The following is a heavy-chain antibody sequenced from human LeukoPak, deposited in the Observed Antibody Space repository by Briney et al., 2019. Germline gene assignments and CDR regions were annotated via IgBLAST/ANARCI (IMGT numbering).Heavy chain of an antibody. CDR1: GGSISSYY. Sequence: SETLSLTCTVSGGSISSYYWSWLRQPPGKGLEWIGYIYYSGSINYNPSLKSRVTISVDTSKNQFSLKLSSVTAADTAVYYCSVGSSWYSPYTFDIWGQGTMVTVSS. D-gene: IGHD6-13*01. CDR2: IYYSGSI. CDR3: SVGSSWYSPYTFDI. V-gene: IGHV4-59*08. J-gene: IGHJ3*02.